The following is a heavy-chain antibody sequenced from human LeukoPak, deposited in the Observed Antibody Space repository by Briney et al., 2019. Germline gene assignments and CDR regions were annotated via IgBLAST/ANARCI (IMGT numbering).Heavy chain of an antibody. J-gene: IGHJ6*04. CDR2: IKQDGGEK. CDR1: GFTFSSYW. Sequence: QPGGSLRLSCAASGFTFSSYWMSWVRQAPGKGLEWVANIKQDGGEKYHVGSVKGRFTVSRDNAKNSLYLQMNSLRAEDTAVYYCAREWNYYGSGIMDVWGKGTTVTVSS. CDR3: AREWNYYGSGIMDV. V-gene: IGHV3-7*01. D-gene: IGHD3-10*01.